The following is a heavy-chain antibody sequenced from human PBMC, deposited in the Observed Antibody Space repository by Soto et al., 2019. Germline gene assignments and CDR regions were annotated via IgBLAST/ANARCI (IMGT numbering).Heavy chain of an antibody. CDR2: VSYDGTNE. D-gene: IGHD6-19*01. V-gene: IGHV3-30*03. CDR1: RFTFNIYG. CDR3: ARDMSMAVPGRGEYYYYYGMDF. J-gene: IGHJ6*02. Sequence: TGRSLRLSCAAARFTFNIYGMHWVRQAPGTGLEWVAVVSYDGTNEYYADSVKGRFTISRDNSKNTLYLEMNSLRPEDTAVYYCARDMSMAVPGRGEYYYYYGMDFWGRGTTVTASS.